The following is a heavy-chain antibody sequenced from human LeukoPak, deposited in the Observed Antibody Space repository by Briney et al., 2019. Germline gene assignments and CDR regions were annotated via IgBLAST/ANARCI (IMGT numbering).Heavy chain of an antibody. V-gene: IGHV3-30*03. J-gene: IGHJ4*02. CDR3: ARDVY. CDR2: IAYDGSNK. CDR1: GFSFSSYG. Sequence: PGRSLRLSCAASGFSFSSYGMHWVRQAPGKGPEWVAVIAYDGSNKYYADSVKGRFTISRDNSKNTLYLQMNSLRAEDTAVYYCARDVYWGQGTLVTVSS.